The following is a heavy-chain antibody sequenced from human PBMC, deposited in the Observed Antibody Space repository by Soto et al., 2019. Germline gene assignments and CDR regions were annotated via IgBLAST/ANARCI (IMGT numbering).Heavy chain of an antibody. CDR2: IRAYSGNT. CDR1: GYTFTTFG. CDR3: ARAFCSGGSCYLDY. V-gene: IGHV1-18*01. J-gene: IGHJ4*02. Sequence: QVQLVQSGGEVKKPGAAVKVSCKASGYTFTTFGIGWVRQAPGQGLEWMGWIRAYSGNTEYPEKLQRRVTMTIDTSTSTTYMELRSLRSDDTAVYYCARAFCSGGSCYLDYWGQGALVTVSS. D-gene: IGHD2-15*01.